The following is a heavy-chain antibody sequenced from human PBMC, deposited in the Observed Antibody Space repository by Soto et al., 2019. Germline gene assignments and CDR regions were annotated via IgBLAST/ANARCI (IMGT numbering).Heavy chain of an antibody. Sequence: QVQLVQSGAEVKRPGASVKVSCEASGYTFTTYDINWVRQASGQGLEWMGCVNPSSGNTVYAQKFHGRVTMTRDTSISTAYMELSSLKSDDTVFYYCARASMYIWNDHWGQGTLVTVSS. CDR3: ARASMYIWNDH. V-gene: IGHV1-8*01. D-gene: IGHD1-20*01. J-gene: IGHJ5*02. CDR2: VNPSSGNT. CDR1: GYTFTTYD.